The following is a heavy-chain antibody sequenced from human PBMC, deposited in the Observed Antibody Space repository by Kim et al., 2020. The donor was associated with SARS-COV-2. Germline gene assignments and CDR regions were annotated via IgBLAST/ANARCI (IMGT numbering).Heavy chain of an antibody. CDR3: ARDVGSSLAFDY. D-gene: IGHD6-13*01. V-gene: IGHV4-59*01. J-gene: IGHJ4*02. CDR2: T. Sequence: TNYNPSLKSRVTISVDPSKNQFSLKLSSVTAADTAVYYCARDVGSSLAFDYWGQGTLVTVSS.